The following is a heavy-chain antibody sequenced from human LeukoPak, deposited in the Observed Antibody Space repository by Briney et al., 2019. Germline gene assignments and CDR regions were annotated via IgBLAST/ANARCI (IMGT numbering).Heavy chain of an antibody. CDR1: GFTFSHSA. J-gene: IGHJ6*03. CDR3: ARDTRYYGSGSNMDV. D-gene: IGHD3-10*01. Sequence: GGSLRLSCAASGFTFSHSAMSWVPQAPGKGLEWISTISGSGSDTNYADSVRGRLIISRDNSKNTPFLQMNSLRAEDTAVYYCARDTRYYGSGSNMDVWGKGTTVTVSS. V-gene: IGHV3-23*01. CDR2: ISGSGSDT.